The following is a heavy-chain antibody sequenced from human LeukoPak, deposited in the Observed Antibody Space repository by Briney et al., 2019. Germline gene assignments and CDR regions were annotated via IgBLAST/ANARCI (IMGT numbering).Heavy chain of an antibody. V-gene: IGHV1-2*02. CDR3: ARDGAAGAFDT. CDR1: VYTFTGYA. D-gene: IGHD1-14*01. CDR2: INPNSGGT. Sequence: GASVKVSCKASVYTFTGYALHWVRQAPGQGLEWMGWINPNSGGTNYAQKFQGRVTMTRDTSISTAYMELSRLRSDDTAVYYCARDGAAGAFDTWGQGTMVTVSS. J-gene: IGHJ3*02.